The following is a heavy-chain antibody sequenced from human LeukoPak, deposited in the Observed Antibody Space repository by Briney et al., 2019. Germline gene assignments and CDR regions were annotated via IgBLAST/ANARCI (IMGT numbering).Heavy chain of an antibody. CDR1: GYTFTGYY. CDR3: ATLGYSGSYWSDYYYMDV. Sequence: ASVKVSCKASGYTFTGYYMHWVRQAPGQGLEWMGWINPNSGGTNYAQKFQARVTMTRDTSISTAYMELSRLRSDDTAVYYCATLGYSGSYWSDYYYMDVWGKGTTVTVSS. D-gene: IGHD1-26*01. CDR2: INPNSGGT. J-gene: IGHJ6*03. V-gene: IGHV1-2*02.